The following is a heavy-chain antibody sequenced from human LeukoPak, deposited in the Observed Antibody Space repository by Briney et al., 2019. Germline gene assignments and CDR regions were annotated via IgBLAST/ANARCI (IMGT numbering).Heavy chain of an antibody. V-gene: IGHV3-7*01. J-gene: IGHJ5*02. CDR3: ARKGYGDHSGWFDP. CDR1: GFTFSSYW. CDR2: IKQDGSEK. Sequence: GGSLRLSCAASGFTFSSYWMSWVRQAPGKGLEWVANIKQDGSEKYYVDSVKGRFTISRDNAKNSLYLQMNSLRAEDTTVYYCARKGYGDHSGWFDPWGQGTLVTVS. D-gene: IGHD4-17*01.